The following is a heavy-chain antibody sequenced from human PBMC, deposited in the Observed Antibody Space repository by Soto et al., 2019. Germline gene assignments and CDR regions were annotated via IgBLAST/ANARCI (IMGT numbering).Heavy chain of an antibody. Sequence: ASVKVSCKASGYTFTGYYMHWVRQAPGQGLEWMGWINPNSGGTNYAQKFQGRVTMTRDTSISTADMELSRLRSDDTAVYYCARVTLRLLEWFLSESDFDIWRKGQMVT. CDR3: ARVTLRLLEWFLSESDFDI. CDR1: GYTFTGYY. CDR2: INPNSGGT. J-gene: IGHJ3*02. V-gene: IGHV1-2*02. D-gene: IGHD3-3*01.